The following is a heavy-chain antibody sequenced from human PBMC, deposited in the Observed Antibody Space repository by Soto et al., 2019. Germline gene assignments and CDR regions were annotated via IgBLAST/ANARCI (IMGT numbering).Heavy chain of an antibody. D-gene: IGHD3-3*01. Sequence: QITLNEPGPTVVRPTETLTLTCRFSGFSLTTSGVGVGWIRQSPGKAPEWLALIYWDDDKRYSASLKSRLTITKDTSKHQVVLTVSDLDPTDTAIYYCAHRVLRTVFGLVTTTAIYFDFWGQGTPVAVSS. CDR3: AHRVLRTVFGLVTTTAIYFDF. CDR2: IYWDDDK. J-gene: IGHJ4*02. V-gene: IGHV2-5*02. CDR1: GFSLTTSGVG.